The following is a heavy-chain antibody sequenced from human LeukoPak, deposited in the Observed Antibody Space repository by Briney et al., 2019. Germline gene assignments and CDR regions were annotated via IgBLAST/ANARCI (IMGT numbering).Heavy chain of an antibody. CDR2: ISWNSGSI. V-gene: IGHV3-9*01. Sequence: GGSLRLSCAASGFTFDDYAMHWVRQAPGKGLEWVSGISWNSGSIGYADSVKGRFTISRDNAKNSLYLQMNSLRAEDTAMYYCAKDTRLGGGYEYYFDYWGQGTLVTVSS. J-gene: IGHJ4*02. CDR3: AKDTRLGGGYEYYFDY. D-gene: IGHD5-12*01. CDR1: GFTFDDYA.